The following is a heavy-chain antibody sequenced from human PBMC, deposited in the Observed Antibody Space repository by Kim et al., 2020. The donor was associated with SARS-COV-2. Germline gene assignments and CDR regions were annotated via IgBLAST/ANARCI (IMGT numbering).Heavy chain of an antibody. CDR1: GFSFSDAW. V-gene: IGHV3-15*01. CDR2: IKSKTSGGSI. J-gene: IGHJ6*02. Sequence: GGSLRLSCAASGFSFSDAWMSWVRQAPGKGLEWVGRIKSKTSGGSINYGAPVRDRFTISRDDSRSTLLLQMDSLKSEDTAVYYCTTLKRYYYDSSGNSGLWYALDVWGQGTTVTVSS. CDR3: TTLKRYYYDSSGNSGLWYALDV. D-gene: IGHD3-22*01.